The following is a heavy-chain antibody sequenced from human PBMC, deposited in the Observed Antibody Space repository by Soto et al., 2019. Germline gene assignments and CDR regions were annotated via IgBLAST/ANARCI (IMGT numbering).Heavy chain of an antibody. Sequence: PSETLSLTCTVSGGSISSSSYYWGWIRQPPGKGLEWIGSIYYSGSTYYNPSLKSRVTISVDTSKNQFSLKLSSVTAADTALYYCASLEYSSPSDNWFDPGGQGTLVTVSS. D-gene: IGHD6-6*01. CDR3: ASLEYSSPSDNWFDP. V-gene: IGHV4-39*01. J-gene: IGHJ5*02. CDR2: IYYSGST. CDR1: GGSISSSSYY.